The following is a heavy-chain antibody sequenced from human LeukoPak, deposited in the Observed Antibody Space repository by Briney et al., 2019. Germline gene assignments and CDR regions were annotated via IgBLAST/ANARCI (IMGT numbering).Heavy chain of an antibody. CDR2: INGGGGST. CDR1: RFTFSSYA. J-gene: IGHJ4*02. V-gene: IGHV3-23*01. CDR3: AKVMREGLTYSAAFDY. Sequence: PGGSLRLSCAASRFTFSSYAMSWVRQAPGKGLEWVSAINGGGGSTYYADSVKGRFTVSRDNSKSTLYLQMDSLRAEDTAVYYCAKVMREGLTYSAAFDYWGQGTLVTVSS. D-gene: IGHD2-15*01.